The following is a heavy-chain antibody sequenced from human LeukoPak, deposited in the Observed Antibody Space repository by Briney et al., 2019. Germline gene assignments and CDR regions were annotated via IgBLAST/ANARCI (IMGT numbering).Heavy chain of an antibody. V-gene: IGHV3-23*01. CDR1: GFTFSSYA. CDR3: ASTLDSYGRFDY. CDR2: ISGSGGST. Sequence: GGSLRLSCAASGFTFSSYAMSWVRQAPGKGLEWVSAISGSGGSTDYADSVKGRFTISRDNSKNTLYLQMNSLRAEDTAVYYRASTLDSYGRFDYWGQGTLVTVSS. J-gene: IGHJ4*02. D-gene: IGHD5-18*01.